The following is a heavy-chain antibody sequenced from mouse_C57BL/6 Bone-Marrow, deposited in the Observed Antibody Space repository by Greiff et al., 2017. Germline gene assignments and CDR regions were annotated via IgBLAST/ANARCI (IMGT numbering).Heavy chain of an antibody. V-gene: IGHV1-55*01. CDR2: IYPGSGST. CDR3: ARPCYSNYWYFDV. Sequence: QVQLQQPGAELVKPGASVKMSCKASGYTFTSYWITWVKQRPGQGLEWIGDIYPGSGSTNYNEKFKSKATLTVDPSSSTAYMQLSSLTSEDSAVYCGARPCYSNYWYFDVWGRGTTVTVSS. D-gene: IGHD2-5*01. CDR1: GYTFTSYW. J-gene: IGHJ1*03.